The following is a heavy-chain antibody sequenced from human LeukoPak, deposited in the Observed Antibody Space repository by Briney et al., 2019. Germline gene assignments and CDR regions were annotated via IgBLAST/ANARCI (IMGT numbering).Heavy chain of an antibody. CDR3: ASVNTYYYDRGALDY. CDR2: ISAYNGNT. J-gene: IGHJ4*02. Sequence: ASVKVSCKASGYTFTSYGISWVRRAPGQGLERMGWISAYNGNTNYAQKLQGRVTMTTDTSTSTAYMELRSLRSDDTAVYYCASVNTYYYDRGALDYWGQGTLVTVSS. D-gene: IGHD3-22*01. V-gene: IGHV1-18*01. CDR1: GYTFTSYG.